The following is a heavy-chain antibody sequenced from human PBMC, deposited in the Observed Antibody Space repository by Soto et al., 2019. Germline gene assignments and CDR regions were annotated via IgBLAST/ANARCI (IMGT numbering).Heavy chain of an antibody. Sequence: QVQLVESGGGVVQPGRSRRLSCAASGFTFSSYGMHWVRQAPGKGLEWVAVTSYDGSKKYYGDYVKGRFTISRDNSMNTVYLQMDSLSAEDTAVYYCAKDLGLWSGYLDAFDIWGQGTMVTVSS. CDR1: GFTFSSYG. CDR2: TSYDGSKK. D-gene: IGHD3-3*01. J-gene: IGHJ3*02. CDR3: AKDLGLWSGYLDAFDI. V-gene: IGHV3-30*18.